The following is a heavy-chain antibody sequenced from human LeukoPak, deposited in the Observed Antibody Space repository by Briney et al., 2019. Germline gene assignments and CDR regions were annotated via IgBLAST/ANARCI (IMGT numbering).Heavy chain of an antibody. CDR3: ARVAPTRGFASSGYYPLDY. CDR2: IYYSGST. J-gene: IGHJ4*02. D-gene: IGHD3-22*01. V-gene: IGHV4-59*01. Sequence: SETLSLTCTVAGGSINSYYWSWIRQPPGKGLEWIGYIYYSGSTNYNPSLKSRVTIAVDTSKNQFSLRLTSVTAADTAVYYCARVAPTRGFASSGYYPLDYWGQGTLVNVSS. CDR1: GGSINSYY.